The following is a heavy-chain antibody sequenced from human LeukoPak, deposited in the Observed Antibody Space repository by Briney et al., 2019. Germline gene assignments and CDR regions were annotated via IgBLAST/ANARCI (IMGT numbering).Heavy chain of an antibody. J-gene: IGHJ5*02. V-gene: IGHV1-46*01. CDR1: GYTFISYY. CDR3: ARDAPKVVVAATNWFDP. Sequence: GASVRVSCKASGYTFISYYIHWVRQAPGQGLEWMGIIIPNGGVTSNAQNFQGRVTMTRDTSTSTVYMELSSLRSEDTAVYYCARDAPKVVVAATNWFDPWGQGTLVTVSS. CDR2: IIPNGGVT. D-gene: IGHD2-15*01.